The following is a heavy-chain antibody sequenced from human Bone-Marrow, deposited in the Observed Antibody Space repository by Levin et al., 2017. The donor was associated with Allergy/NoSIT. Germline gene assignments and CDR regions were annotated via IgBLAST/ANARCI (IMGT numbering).Heavy chain of an antibody. Sequence: KSSETLSLTCSVSGGSISGGGYYWSWIRQHPGEGLEWIGYIFYSGITYYNPSLKSRLTISVDTSKNQFSLKLSSVTAADTAVYYCASGKLAYCSVGSCREVYYTYGMDVWGQGTTVTVSS. J-gene: IGHJ6*02. CDR3: ASGKLAYCSVGSCREVYYTYGMDV. CDR1: GGSISGGGYY. CDR2: IFYSGIT. V-gene: IGHV4-31*02. D-gene: IGHD2-15*01.